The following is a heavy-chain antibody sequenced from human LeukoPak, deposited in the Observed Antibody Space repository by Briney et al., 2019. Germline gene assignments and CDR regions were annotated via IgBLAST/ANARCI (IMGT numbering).Heavy chain of an antibody. V-gene: IGHV4-4*09. CDR1: GSISSYY. Sequence: PSETLSLTCTVSGSISSYYWSWIRQPPGKGLEWIGYIYTSRTTTYNPSLKSRVTISVDKSKSQFSLDLSSVAAAASAVYYCTTKKCTSASCLTKNAFDLWGQGTMVTVSS. CDR2: IYTSRTT. CDR3: TTKKCTSASCLTKNAFDL. J-gene: IGHJ3*01. D-gene: IGHD2-2*01.